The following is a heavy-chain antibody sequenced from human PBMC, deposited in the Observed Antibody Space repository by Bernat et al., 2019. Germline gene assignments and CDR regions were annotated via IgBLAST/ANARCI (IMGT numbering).Heavy chain of an antibody. J-gene: IGHJ4*02. Sequence: EVHLLESGGGLVAPGGSLRLSCAASGFTFSNYAMYWVRQAPGKGLEWVSAITSTGVSKYYADSVKGRFTISRDNSNNTLYLQMHSLRAEDTAVYYCAKGISSIRTRTSFDFWGQGTLVTVSS. CDR2: ITSTGVSK. CDR3: AKGISSIRTRTSFDF. CDR1: GFTFSNYA. D-gene: IGHD2-15*01. V-gene: IGHV3-23*01.